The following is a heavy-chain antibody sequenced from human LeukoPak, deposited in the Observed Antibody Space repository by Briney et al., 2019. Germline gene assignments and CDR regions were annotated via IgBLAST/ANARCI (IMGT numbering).Heavy chain of an antibody. CDR2: IYHSGST. J-gene: IGHJ4*02. D-gene: IGHD4-23*01. CDR1: GYSLSSGYY. Sequence: SETLSLTCAVSGYSLSSGYYWGWIRQPPGKGLEWIGSIYHSGSTYYNPSLKSRVTISVDTSTNQFSLNLSSATAADTAVYYCARHGSLYGSNYFDYWGQGTLVTVSS. V-gene: IGHV4-38-2*01. CDR3: ARHGSLYGSNYFDY.